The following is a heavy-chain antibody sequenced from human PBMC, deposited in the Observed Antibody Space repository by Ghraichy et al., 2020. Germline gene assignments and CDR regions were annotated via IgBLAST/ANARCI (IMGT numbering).Heavy chain of an antibody. J-gene: IGHJ6*03. D-gene: IGHD1-26*01. CDR3: ARGLNSGHYYYYYYMDV. CDR1: GGSISSYY. CDR2: ISYNGNT. Sequence: SETLSLTCTVSGGSISSYYWNWIRQPPGRGLEWIGYISYNGNTNNNPSLKSRVTITKATYNNKFPLRLSSVTAADTAVYYCARGLNSGHYYYYYYMDVWGKGTTVTVSS. V-gene: IGHV4-59*01.